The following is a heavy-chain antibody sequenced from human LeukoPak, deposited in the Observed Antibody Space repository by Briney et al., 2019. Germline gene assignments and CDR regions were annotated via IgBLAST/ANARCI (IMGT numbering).Heavy chain of an antibody. Sequence: SETLSLTCTVSGGSISSHYWSWIRQPPGKGLEWIGYIYYSGSTNYNPSLKSRVTISVDTSKNQFSLKLSSVTAADTAVYYCAGTGVVVTASDASDIWGQGTMVTVSS. J-gene: IGHJ3*02. CDR1: GGSISSHY. V-gene: IGHV4-59*11. CDR2: IYYSGST. D-gene: IGHD2-21*02. CDR3: AGTGVVVTASDASDI.